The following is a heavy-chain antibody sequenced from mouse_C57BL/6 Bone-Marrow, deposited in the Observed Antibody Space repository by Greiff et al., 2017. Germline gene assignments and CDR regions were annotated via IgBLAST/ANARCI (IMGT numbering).Heavy chain of an antibody. Sequence: QVQLQQPGAELVKPGASVKLSCKASGYTFTSYWMHWVKQRPGRGLEWIGRIDPNSGGTKYNEKFKSKATMTVDTPSSTAYMLLSSLTSEASADYYGARYGPYSSYYFDYWGQGTTLTVSS. CDR1: GYTFTSYW. V-gene: IGHV1-72*01. CDR2: IDPNSGGT. D-gene: IGHD2-10*01. J-gene: IGHJ2*01. CDR3: ARYGPYSSYYFDY.